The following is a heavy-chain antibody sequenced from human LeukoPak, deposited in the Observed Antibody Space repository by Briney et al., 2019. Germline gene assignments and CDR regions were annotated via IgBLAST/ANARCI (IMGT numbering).Heavy chain of an antibody. V-gene: IGHV3-23*01. D-gene: IGHD3-16*02. CDR2: ISGSGSST. J-gene: IGHJ4*02. CDR1: GFTFSTYA. CDR3: AKGSLRLGELSSWTLDY. Sequence: GGSLGLSCAASGFTFSTYAMSWVRQAPGKGLEWVSSISGSGSSTSYADSVKGLFTISRDNSKNTLDLRMNSLRAEDTAIYYCAKGSLRLGELSSWTLDYWGQGTLVTVSS.